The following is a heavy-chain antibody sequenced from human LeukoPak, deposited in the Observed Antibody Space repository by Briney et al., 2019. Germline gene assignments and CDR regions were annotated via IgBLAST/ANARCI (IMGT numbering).Heavy chain of an antibody. Sequence: TGGSLRLSCVVSGFTFSSYAMSWVRRAPGKGLEWVSAISGSGGSTHYADSVKGRFTISGDNSKNTLYLQMNSLRAEDTAVYYCARLLYCSGGSCYGPFDYWGQGTLVTVSS. V-gene: IGHV3-23*01. J-gene: IGHJ4*02. CDR1: GFTFSSYA. CDR2: ISGSGGST. CDR3: ARLLYCSGGSCYGPFDY. D-gene: IGHD2-15*01.